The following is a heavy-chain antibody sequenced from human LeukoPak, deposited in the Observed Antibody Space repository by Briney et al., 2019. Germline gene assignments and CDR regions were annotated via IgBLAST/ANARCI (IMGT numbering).Heavy chain of an antibody. CDR3: VRGRPY. Sequence: GGSLRLSCAVPGFTLISNYMSWVRQAPGKGPEWVASINPDGSEHYYVDSVKGRFTISRDNAKDSLYLQMSSLRVEDTAVYFCVRGRPYWGQGTLVTVSS. CDR1: GFTLISNY. J-gene: IGHJ4*02. CDR2: INPDGSEH. V-gene: IGHV3-7*05.